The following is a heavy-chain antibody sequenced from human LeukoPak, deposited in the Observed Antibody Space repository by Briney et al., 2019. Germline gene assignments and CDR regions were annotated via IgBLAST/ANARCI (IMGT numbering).Heavy chain of an antibody. CDR2: ISAYNGNT. V-gene: IGHV1-18*01. Sequence: ASVKVSCKASGYTFTSYGISWVRQAPGHGLEWMGWISAYNGNTNYAQKIQGRVTMTTDTSTSTAYMELRSLISDDTAVYYCARVFYDILTGYYYYYYYMDVWGKGTTVTISS. CDR3: ARVFYDILTGYYYYYYYMDV. J-gene: IGHJ6*03. D-gene: IGHD3-9*01. CDR1: GYTFTSYG.